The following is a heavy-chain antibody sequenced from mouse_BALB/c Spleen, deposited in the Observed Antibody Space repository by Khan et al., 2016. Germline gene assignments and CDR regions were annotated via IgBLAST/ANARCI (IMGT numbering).Heavy chain of an antibody. V-gene: IGHV14-3*02. J-gene: IGHJ2*01. Sequence: QLQQSGAELVKPAASLKLSCTASGYNIKDIYIHWVKQRPEKGLERIRRTDPANGNTKYDPKFQGKSTITADTSSNTAYLQLSSLTSEDTAVYYCRISTINAWGQGTTLTVSS. CDR2: TDPANGNT. CDR1: GYNIKDIY. CDR3: RISTINA.